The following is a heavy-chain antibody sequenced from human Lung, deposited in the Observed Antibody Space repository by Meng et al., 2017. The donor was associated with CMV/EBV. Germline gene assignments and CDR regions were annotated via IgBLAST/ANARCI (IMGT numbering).Heavy chain of an antibody. CDR2: INPNSGGT. V-gene: IGHV1-2*02. CDR3: ARTTYYDFWSGYSNWFDP. J-gene: IGHJ5*02. Sequence: ASXXVSCKASGYTFTGYYMHWVRQAPGQGLEWMGWINPNSGGTNYAQKFQGRVTMTRDTSISTAYMELSRLRSDDTAVYYCARTTYYDFWSGYSNWFDPWGQRTLVTVSS. CDR1: GYTFTGYY. D-gene: IGHD3-3*01.